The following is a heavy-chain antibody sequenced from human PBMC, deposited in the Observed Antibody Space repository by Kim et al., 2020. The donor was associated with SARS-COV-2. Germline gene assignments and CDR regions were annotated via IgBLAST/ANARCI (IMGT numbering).Heavy chain of an antibody. CDR2: INHSGST. V-gene: IGHV4-34*01. D-gene: IGHD3-16*02. CDR1: GGSFSGYY. CDR3: ARAQPNYYDYIWGSYRYY. Sequence: SETLSLTCAVYGGSFSGYYWSWIRQPPGKGLEWIGEINHSGSTNYNPSLKSRVTISVDTSKNQFSLKLSSVTAADTAVYYCARAQPNYYDYIWGSYRYY. J-gene: IGHJ6*01.